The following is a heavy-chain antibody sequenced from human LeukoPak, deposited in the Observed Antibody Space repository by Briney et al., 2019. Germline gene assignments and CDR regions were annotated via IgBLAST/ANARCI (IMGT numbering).Heavy chain of an antibody. D-gene: IGHD5-12*01. V-gene: IGHV3-7*01. CDR1: GFTFNIYW. J-gene: IGHJ4*02. Sequence: GGSLRLSCAASGFTFNIYWMSWVRQAPGKGLEWVANIKQDGTEKNYVDSVKGRFTISRDNAKNSLYLQMNSLRAEDTAVYYCARDRSGFYSVDYWGQGTLVTVSS. CDR3: ARDRSGFYSVDY. CDR2: IKQDGTEK.